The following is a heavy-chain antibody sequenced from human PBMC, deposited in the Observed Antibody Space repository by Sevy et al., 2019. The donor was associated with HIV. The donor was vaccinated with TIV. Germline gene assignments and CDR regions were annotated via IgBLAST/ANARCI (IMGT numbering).Heavy chain of an antibody. D-gene: IGHD3-10*01. V-gene: IGHV3-30*18. CDR2: ISYDGSNK. CDR1: GFTFSSYG. J-gene: IGHJ3*02. Sequence: GGSLRLSCAASGFTFSSYGMHWVRQAPGKGLEWVAVISYDGSNKYYADSVKGRLTISRDNSKNTLYLQMNSLRAEDTAVYYCAKGQRWYGELPGLAFDSWGQGTMVTVSS. CDR3: AKGQRWYGELPGLAFDS.